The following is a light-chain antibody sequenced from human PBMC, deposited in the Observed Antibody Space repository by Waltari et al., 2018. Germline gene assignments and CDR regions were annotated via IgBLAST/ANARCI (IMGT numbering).Light chain of an antibody. V-gene: IGKV1-5*03. J-gene: IGKJ2*01. CDR2: RTS. Sequence: DIQMTQSPSTLSAFVGDRVTITCRASQSISGWLAWYQQKPGKAPQLLIYRTSRLHSGVPSRFSGRGSGTEFTLTISSLQPDDFATYYCQQYSTYPYTFGQGTKLEIK. CDR3: QQYSTYPYT. CDR1: QSISGW.